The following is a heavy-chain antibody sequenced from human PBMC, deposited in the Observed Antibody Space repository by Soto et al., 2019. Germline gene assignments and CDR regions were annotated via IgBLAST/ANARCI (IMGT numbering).Heavy chain of an antibody. CDR1: SFTRSANY. CDR2: IHSDGST. CDR3: ARVGYSSNWPHLFKWFDP. Sequence: PGLLLWVACAVGSFTRSANYLTWVRQAPGKGLEWVSVIHSDGSTYYADSVKGRFTISRHNFKNTLYLQMNSLRTEDTAVYYCARVGYSSNWPHLFKWFDPWGQGTLVTVS. V-gene: IGHV3-53*04. D-gene: IGHD6-13*01. J-gene: IGHJ5*02.